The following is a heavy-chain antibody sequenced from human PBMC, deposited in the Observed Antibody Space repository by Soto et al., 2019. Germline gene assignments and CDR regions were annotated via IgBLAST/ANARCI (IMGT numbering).Heavy chain of an antibody. CDR3: ARRIAVAGARYYYYYYGMDV. D-gene: IGHD6-19*01. Sequence: VKVSCKAAGGAFSSYAISLVRRPPVQGLEWMGGIIPIFGTANYAQKFQGRVTITADESTSTAYMELSSLRSEDTAVYYCARRIAVAGARYYYYYYGMDVWGQGTTVTVSS. J-gene: IGHJ6*02. CDR2: IIPIFGTA. CDR1: GGAFSSYA. V-gene: IGHV1-69*13.